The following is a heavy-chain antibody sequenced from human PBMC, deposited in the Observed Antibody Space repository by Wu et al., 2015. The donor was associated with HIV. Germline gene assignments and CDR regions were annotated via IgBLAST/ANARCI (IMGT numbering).Heavy chain of an antibody. J-gene: IGHJ4*03. D-gene: IGHD1-26*01. V-gene: IGHV1-69*01. Sequence: QVQLVQSGAEVKKPGASVKVSCKASGGTFSSYAISWVRQAPGQGLEWMGGIIPIFGTANYAQKFQGRVTITADESTSTAYMELSSLRSEDTAVYYCARAWDPFATXGKEFDYVGRTGPGHRLL. CDR1: GGTFSSYA. CDR2: IIPIFGTA. CDR3: ARAWDPFATXGKEFDY.